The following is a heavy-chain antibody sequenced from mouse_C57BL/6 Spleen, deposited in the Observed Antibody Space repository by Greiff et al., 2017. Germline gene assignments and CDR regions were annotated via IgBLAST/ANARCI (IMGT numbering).Heavy chain of an antibody. D-gene: IGHD1-1*01. CDR2: ICSGGST. V-gene: IGHV2-2*01. Sequence: QVQLQQSGPGLVQPSQSLSITCTVSGFSLTSYGVHWVRQSPGKGLEWLGVICSGGSTDYSAAFISRLSISKDNSKSQVFFKMNSLQADDTAIYYCARGPTVAYFDYWGQGTTLTVSS. CDR1: GFSLTSYG. CDR3: ARGPTVAYFDY. J-gene: IGHJ2*01.